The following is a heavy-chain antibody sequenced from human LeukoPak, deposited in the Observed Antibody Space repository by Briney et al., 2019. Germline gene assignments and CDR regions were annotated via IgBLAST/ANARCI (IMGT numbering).Heavy chain of an antibody. J-gene: IGHJ6*03. CDR2: IYYSGNT. CDR1: GGSISGYY. Sequence: SETLSLTFTVSGGSISGYYWSWIRQPPGKGLEWIGYIYYSGNTNYNPSLKSRVTISIDTSKNQFSLKLSSVTAADTAVYYCARDGRHCSRTSCYTGVAYHYYYMDVWGKGTTVTVSS. D-gene: IGHD2-2*02. V-gene: IGHV4-59*01. CDR3: ARDGRHCSRTSCYTGVAYHYYYMDV.